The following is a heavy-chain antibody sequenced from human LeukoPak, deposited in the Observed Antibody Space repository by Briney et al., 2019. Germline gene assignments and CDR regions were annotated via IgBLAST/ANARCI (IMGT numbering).Heavy chain of an antibody. CDR1: GGTFSSYA. CDR3: AGGTGTELPYYYYYGMDV. V-gene: IGHV1-69*13. D-gene: IGHD1-1*01. J-gene: IGHJ6*02. CDR2: IIPIFGTA. Sequence: SVKVSCKASGGTFSSYAISWVRQAPGQGLEWMGGIIPIFGTANYAQKFQGRVTITADESTSTAYMELSSLRSEDTAVYYCAGGTGTELPYYYYYGMDVWGQGTTVTVSS.